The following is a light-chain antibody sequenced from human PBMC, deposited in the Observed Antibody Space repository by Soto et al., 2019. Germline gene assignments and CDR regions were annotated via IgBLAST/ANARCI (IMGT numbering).Light chain of an antibody. Sequence: EIVLTQSPATPSLSPGERATLSCRASQSVSSYLAWYQQKPGQAPRLLIYDASNRATGIPARFSGSGSGTDFALTSSSLEPEDFAVYYCQQRSNWGWTFGQGTKVEIK. V-gene: IGKV3-11*01. CDR2: DAS. CDR3: QQRSNWGWT. CDR1: QSVSSY. J-gene: IGKJ1*01.